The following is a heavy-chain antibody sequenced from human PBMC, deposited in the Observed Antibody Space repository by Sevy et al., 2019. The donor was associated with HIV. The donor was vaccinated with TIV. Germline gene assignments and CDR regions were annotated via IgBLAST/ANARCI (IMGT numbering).Heavy chain of an antibody. CDR3: ARKGGPYDIGFDP. V-gene: IGHV3-48*03. Sequence: GGSLRLSCAASGFTFSSYEMTWVRQAPGKGLEWISSISSSGTTIYYGDSVEGRFTISRDNPKNSLYLQMNSLRAEDTAIYYCARKGGPYDIGFDPWGQGTLVTVSS. J-gene: IGHJ5*02. CDR1: GFTFSSYE. CDR2: ISSSGTTI. D-gene: IGHD3-22*01.